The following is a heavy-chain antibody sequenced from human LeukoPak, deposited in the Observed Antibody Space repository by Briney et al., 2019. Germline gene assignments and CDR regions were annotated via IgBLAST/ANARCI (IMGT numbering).Heavy chain of an antibody. CDR3: ARDGGTTGLLGY. J-gene: IGHJ4*02. CDR2: INPNSGGT. CDR1: GYTFTGYY. V-gene: IGHV1-2*02. D-gene: IGHD1-1*01. Sequence: ASVKVSCKASGYTFTGYYMHWVRQAPGQGLEWMGWINPNSGGTNHAQKFQGRVTMTRDTSISTAYMELSRLRSDDTAVYYCARDGGTTGLLGYWGQGTLVTVS.